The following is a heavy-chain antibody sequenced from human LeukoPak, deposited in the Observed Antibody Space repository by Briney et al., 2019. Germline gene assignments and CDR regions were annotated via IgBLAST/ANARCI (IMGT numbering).Heavy chain of an antibody. CDR2: ISTSGST. Sequence: SETLSLTCTVSGASISSYYWSWIRRPAGKGLECIGRISTSGSTNYNPSLKSRVTMSVDTSKNQFSLKLSSVTAADTAVYYCARDRYHYDSSGLSLMDVWGKGTTVTISS. D-gene: IGHD3-22*01. V-gene: IGHV4-4*07. CDR1: GASISSYY. CDR3: ARDRYHYDSSGLSLMDV. J-gene: IGHJ6*03.